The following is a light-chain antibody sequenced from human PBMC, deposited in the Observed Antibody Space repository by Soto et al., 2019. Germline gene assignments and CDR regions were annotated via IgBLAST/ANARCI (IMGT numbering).Light chain of an antibody. CDR1: QTLLYNSNNRNH. CDR3: QQFYSNPPT. V-gene: IGKV4-1*01. Sequence: IVMTQSPDSLAVSLGERATINCKSSQTLLYNSNNRNHSVWYQQKRGQPPKVLIYWSSVRESGVTERFSGSGSGTDFTLTINNVQVEDVAIYFCQQFYSNPPTFGGGTKVEI. CDR2: WSS. J-gene: IGKJ4*01.